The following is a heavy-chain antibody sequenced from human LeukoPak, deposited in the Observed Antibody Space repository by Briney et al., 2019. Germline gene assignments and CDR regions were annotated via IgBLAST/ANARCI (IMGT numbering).Heavy chain of an antibody. Sequence: GGSLRLSCAASGFTFSSYAMSWVRQLQGKWLEWVSAIIGSGCSTYYADSVKGRFTISRDNSKNTLYLQMNSLRAEDTAVYYCAKDPPITMIVPAYYFDYWGQGTLVTVSS. V-gene: IGHV3-23*01. J-gene: IGHJ4*02. CDR3: AKDPPITMIVPAYYFDY. D-gene: IGHD3-22*01. CDR1: GFTFSSYA. CDR2: IIGSGCST.